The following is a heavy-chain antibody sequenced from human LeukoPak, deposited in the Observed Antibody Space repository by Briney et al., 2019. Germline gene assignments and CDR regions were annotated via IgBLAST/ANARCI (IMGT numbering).Heavy chain of an antibody. CDR1: GYSFTSYW. CDR2: IDPSDSYT. Sequence: GEPLKISCKGSGYSFTSYWISWVRQMPGKGLEWMGRIDPSDSYTNYSPSFQGHVTISADKSISTAYLQWSSLKASDTAMYYCATITGTEYGMDVWGQGTTVTVSS. V-gene: IGHV5-10-1*01. D-gene: IGHD1/OR15-1a*01. J-gene: IGHJ6*02. CDR3: ATITGTEYGMDV.